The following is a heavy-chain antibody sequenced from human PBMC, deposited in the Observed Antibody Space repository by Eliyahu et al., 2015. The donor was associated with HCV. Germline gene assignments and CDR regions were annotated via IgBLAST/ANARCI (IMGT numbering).Heavy chain of an antibody. V-gene: IGHV1-2*04. CDR3: ARSPGYCSAGTCQPSYYYGLDV. J-gene: IGHJ6*02. D-gene: IGHD2-15*01. Sequence: AEVKKPGASVRVSCKASGYSFTGYYIHWVRQAPGQGLEWMGWINPHSGGTKYAQKFQDWVIMTRDTSVSTTYMELSSLRSDDTAVYYCARSPGYCSAGTCQPSYYYGLDVWGQGTTVTVFS. CDR1: GYSFTGYY. CDR2: INPHSGGT.